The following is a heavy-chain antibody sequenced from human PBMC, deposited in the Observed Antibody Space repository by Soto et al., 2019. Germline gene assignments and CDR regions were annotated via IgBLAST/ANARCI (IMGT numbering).Heavy chain of an antibody. D-gene: IGHD3-16*01. Sequence: EVQLLESGGGLVQPGGSLRLSCVVSGFSFNNFAMSWVRQAPGKGLEWVSAISGGGGTTYYADSVKGRFTISRDNSKNTLYLQLNSLRAEDTAVYYCGKERGYYYYYAMDVWGQGTTVTASS. CDR3: GKERGYYYYYAMDV. J-gene: IGHJ6*02. CDR2: ISGGGGTT. CDR1: GFSFNNFA. V-gene: IGHV3-23*01.